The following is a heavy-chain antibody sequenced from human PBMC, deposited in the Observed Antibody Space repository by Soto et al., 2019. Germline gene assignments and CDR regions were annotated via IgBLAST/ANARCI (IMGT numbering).Heavy chain of an antibody. CDR3: AKAWGNFDMYFYYYMDV. CDR2: ISYDGSNI. J-gene: IGHJ6*03. D-gene: IGHD4-4*01. V-gene: IGHV3-30*18. CDR1: GFIFNTYG. Sequence: QVQLVESGGGVVQPGWSLRLSCAASGFIFNTYGMHWVRQAPGKGLEWVALISYDGSNIYSADSVKGRFTISRDNSKNTLYRQMNSLGAEDSAVYYCAKAWGNFDMYFYYYMDVWGKGTTVTVSS.